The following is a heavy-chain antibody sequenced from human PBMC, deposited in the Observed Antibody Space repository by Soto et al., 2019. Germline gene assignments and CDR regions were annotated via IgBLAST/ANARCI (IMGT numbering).Heavy chain of an antibody. CDR3: ARDGASSWYSFYYYGMDV. CDR2: IWYDGSNK. J-gene: IGHJ6*02. Sequence: QVQLVESGGGVVQPGRSLRLSCAASGFTFSSYVMHWVRQAPGKGLEWVAVIWYDGSNKYYAYSVKGRFTISRDNSKNTLYLQMNSLRAEDTAVYYCARDGASSWYSFYYYGMDVWGQGTTVTVSS. V-gene: IGHV3-33*01. CDR1: GFTFSSYV. D-gene: IGHD6-13*01.